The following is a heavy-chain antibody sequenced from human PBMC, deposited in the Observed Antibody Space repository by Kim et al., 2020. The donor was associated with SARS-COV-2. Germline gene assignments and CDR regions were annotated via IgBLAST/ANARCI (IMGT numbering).Heavy chain of an antibody. Sequence: SGRGDRTNDGDSVKGRFTISRENSKNTLYLRMNSLRVEDSAIYYCTGGQYWGQGTLVTVSS. J-gene: IGHJ4*02. CDR3: TGGQY. CDR2: SGRGDRT. V-gene: IGHV3-23*01.